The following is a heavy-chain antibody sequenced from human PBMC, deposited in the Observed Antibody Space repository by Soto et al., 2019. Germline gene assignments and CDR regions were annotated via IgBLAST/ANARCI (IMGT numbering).Heavy chain of an antibody. CDR1: GFTFSTYG. J-gene: IGHJ4*02. Sequence: QVQLAESGGGVVQPGKSLRLSCAASGFTFSTYGMHWVRQAPGTGLAWVAVIWHDGINKFYADSVKGRFAISRDNSKNTLYLQMNSLRAEDTAVYYCAREHSDGYNTDYWGQGTLVNVSS. D-gene: IGHD2-21*01. CDR2: IWHDGINK. V-gene: IGHV3-33*01. CDR3: AREHSDGYNTDY.